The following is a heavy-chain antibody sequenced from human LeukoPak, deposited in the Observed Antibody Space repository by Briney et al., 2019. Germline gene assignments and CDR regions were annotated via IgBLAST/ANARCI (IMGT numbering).Heavy chain of an antibody. CDR1: GFTFSSYG. CDR3: AKDHY. J-gene: IGHJ4*02. CDR2: ISYDGSNK. Sequence: GRSLRFSCAASGFTFSSYGMHWVRQAPGKGLEWVAVISYDGSNKYYADSVKGRFTISRDNSKNTLYLQMNSLRAEDTAVYYCAKDHYWGQGTLVTVSS. V-gene: IGHV3-30*18.